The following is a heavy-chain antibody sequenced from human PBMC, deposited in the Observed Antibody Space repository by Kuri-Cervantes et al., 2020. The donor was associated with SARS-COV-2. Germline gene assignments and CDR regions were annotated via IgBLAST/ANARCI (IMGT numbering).Heavy chain of an antibody. D-gene: IGHD3-3*01. CDR3: ARDNSAYYDFWSGYYNYFDY. V-gene: IGHV3-21*01. Sequence: GGSLRLSCAASGFTVSSNYMSWVRQAPGKGLEWVSSISSSSSYIYYADSVKGRFTISRDNAKNSLYLQMNSLRAEDTAVYYCARDNSAYYDFWSGYYNYFDYWGQGTLVTVSS. CDR2: ISSSSSYI. J-gene: IGHJ4*02. CDR1: GFTVSSNY.